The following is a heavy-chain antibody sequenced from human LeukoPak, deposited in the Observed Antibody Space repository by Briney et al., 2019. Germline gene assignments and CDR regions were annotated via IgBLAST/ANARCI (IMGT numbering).Heavy chain of an antibody. V-gene: IGHV1-8*01. J-gene: IGHJ6*02. CDR3: ARLGSWYYYYYGMDV. CDR1: GYTFTSYD. CDR2: MNPNSGNT. D-gene: IGHD6-13*01. Sequence: ASVKVSCKASGYTFTSYDINWERHVTGQGLEWMGWMNPNSGNTGYAQKFQGRVTMTRNTSISTAYMELSSLRSEDTAVYYCARLGSWYYYYYGMDVWGQGTTVTVSS.